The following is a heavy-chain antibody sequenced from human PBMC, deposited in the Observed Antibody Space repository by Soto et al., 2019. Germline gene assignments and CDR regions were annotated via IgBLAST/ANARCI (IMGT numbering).Heavy chain of an antibody. CDR1: GGTFSSYA. J-gene: IGHJ4*02. Sequence: EASVKVSCKASGGTFSSYAISWVRQAPGQGLEWMGRIIPIFGTTNYAQKFQGRVTITADESTSTAYMELSSLRSEDTAVFYCAAYYYDSSGHYFHYWGQGTLVTVSS. CDR3: AAYYYDSSGHYFHY. CDR2: IIPIFGTT. V-gene: IGHV1-69*13. D-gene: IGHD3-22*01.